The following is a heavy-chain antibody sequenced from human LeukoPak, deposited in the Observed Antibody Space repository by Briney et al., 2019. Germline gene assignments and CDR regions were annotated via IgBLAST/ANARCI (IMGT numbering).Heavy chain of an antibody. Sequence: GGSLRLSCVASGFTFKNYVMNWVRQAPGKGLDWLATIYGSGVSISYADSVKGRFTISRDNSNNTLYLQMNSLRAEDTAMYYCAKDLGWELPAEAYWGQGALVTVSS. CDR3: AKDLGWELPAEAY. D-gene: IGHD1-26*01. CDR1: GFTFKNYV. CDR2: IYGSGVSI. V-gene: IGHV3-23*01. J-gene: IGHJ4*02.